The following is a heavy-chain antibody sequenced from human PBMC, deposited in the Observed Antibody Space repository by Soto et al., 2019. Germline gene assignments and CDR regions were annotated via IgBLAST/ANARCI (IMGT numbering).Heavy chain of an antibody. D-gene: IGHD2-15*01. CDR2: LGGSNSDT. V-gene: IGHV3-23*01. CDR1: GFTFSDYA. CDR3: AKDKVDHNSVWDPFDI. J-gene: IGHJ3*02. Sequence: GGSLRLSCAASGFTFSDYAMSWVSQAPGKGLEWVSGLGGSNSDTHYAASVEGRFTVSRDNSRSTLFLQMNSLRVEDTAVYYCAKDKVDHNSVWDPFDIWGQGTMVTVSS.